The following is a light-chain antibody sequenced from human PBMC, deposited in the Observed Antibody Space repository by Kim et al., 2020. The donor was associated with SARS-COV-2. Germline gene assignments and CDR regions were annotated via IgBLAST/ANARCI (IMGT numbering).Light chain of an antibody. Sequence: LSLHPGERATLSCRASQSVSSYLAWYQQKPGQAPRLLIYDASNRATGIPARFSGSGSGTDFTLTISSLEPEDFAVYYCQQRSNWYTFGQGTKLEI. CDR2: DAS. V-gene: IGKV3-11*01. CDR1: QSVSSY. CDR3: QQRSNWYT. J-gene: IGKJ2*01.